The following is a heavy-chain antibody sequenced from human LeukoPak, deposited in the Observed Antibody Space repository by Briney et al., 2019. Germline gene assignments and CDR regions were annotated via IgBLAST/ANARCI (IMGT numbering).Heavy chain of an antibody. CDR1: GGSFSGYY. CDR3: ARHPSVVRDALDI. V-gene: IGHV4-34*01. J-gene: IGHJ3*02. CDR2: INHSGST. D-gene: IGHD3-10*01. Sequence: SETLSLTCAVYGGSFSGYYWSWIRQPPGKGLEWIGEINHSGSTNYNPSLKSRVTISVDTSKNQFSLKLSSVTAADTAVYYCARHPSVVRDALDIWGQGTMVTVSS.